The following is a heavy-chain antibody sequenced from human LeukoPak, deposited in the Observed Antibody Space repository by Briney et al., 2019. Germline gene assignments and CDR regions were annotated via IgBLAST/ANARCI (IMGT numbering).Heavy chain of an antibody. Sequence: SETLSLTCVVSGYSISSGYYWGWIRQPPGKGLEWIGSIYHSGSTYYNPSLKSRVTISVDTSKNQFSLKLRSVTAADTAVYYCVRHHKSGTDAFDIWGQGTMVTVSS. CDR1: GYSISSGYY. V-gene: IGHV4-38-2*01. D-gene: IGHD1-1*01. CDR3: VRHHKSGTDAFDI. CDR2: IYHSGST. J-gene: IGHJ3*02.